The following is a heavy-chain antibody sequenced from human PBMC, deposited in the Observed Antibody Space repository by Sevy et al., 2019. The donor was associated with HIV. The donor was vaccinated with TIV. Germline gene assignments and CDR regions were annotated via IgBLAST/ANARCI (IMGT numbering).Heavy chain of an antibody. Sequence: GGSLRLSCAASGFTFSSYAMSWVRQAPGKGLEWVSAISGSGGSTYYADSVKGRFTISRDNSKNTLYPQMNSLRAEDTALYYCAKDLGKWELLRSSDYWGQGTLVTVSS. CDR3: AKDLGKWELLRSSDY. CDR2: ISGSGGST. J-gene: IGHJ4*02. D-gene: IGHD1-26*01. CDR1: GFTFSSYA. V-gene: IGHV3-23*01.